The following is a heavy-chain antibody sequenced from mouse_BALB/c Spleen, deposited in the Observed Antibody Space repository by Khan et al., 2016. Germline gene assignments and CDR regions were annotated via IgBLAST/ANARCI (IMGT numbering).Heavy chain of an antibody. D-gene: IGHD2-3*01. V-gene: IGHV10-3*03. CDR1: GFTFNTFA. CDR2: IRSISNNYAT. CDR3: VRESYDGYFSWFAY. Sequence: EVQLVESGGGLVQPKGSLKLSCVASGFTFNTFAMHWVCQAPGKGLEWVARIRSISNNYATYYADSVKDRFTISRDDSQSMLYLQMNNLKTEDTAMYYCVRESYDGYFSWFAYWGQGTLVTVSA. J-gene: IGHJ3*01.